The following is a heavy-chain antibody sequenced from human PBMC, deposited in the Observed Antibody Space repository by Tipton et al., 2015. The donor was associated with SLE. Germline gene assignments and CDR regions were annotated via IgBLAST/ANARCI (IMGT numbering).Heavy chain of an antibody. D-gene: IGHD6-6*01. CDR1: GGSISSYY. J-gene: IGHJ4*02. Sequence: TLSLTCTVSGGSISSYYWSWIRQPAGKGLEWIGRIYTSGSTNYNPSLKSRVTMSVDTSKNQFSLKLSSVTAAVTAVYYCARDHSSSRGYYFDYWGQGTLVTVSS. V-gene: IGHV4-4*07. CDR2: IYTSGST. CDR3: ARDHSSSRGYYFDY.